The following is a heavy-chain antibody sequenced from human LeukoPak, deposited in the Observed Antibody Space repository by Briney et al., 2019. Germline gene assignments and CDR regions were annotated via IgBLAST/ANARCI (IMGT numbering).Heavy chain of an antibody. J-gene: IGHJ5*02. D-gene: IGHD6-6*01. V-gene: IGHV3-74*01. CDR3: ASLASVVAARPGFWFDP. Sequence: PGGSLRLSCAASGFTFSSYWMHWVRQAPGKGLVWVSRINSDGSSTSYADSVKGRFTISRDNAKNTLYLQMNSLRAEDTAVYYCASLASVVAARPGFWFDPWGQGTLVTVSS. CDR2: INSDGSST. CDR1: GFTFSSYW.